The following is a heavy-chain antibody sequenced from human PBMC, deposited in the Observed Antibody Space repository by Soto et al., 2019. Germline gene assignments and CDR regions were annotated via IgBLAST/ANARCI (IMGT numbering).Heavy chain of an antibody. J-gene: IGHJ6*03. D-gene: IGHD3-10*01. CDR3: ARGLGGGSYYKVSYYYYYMDV. Sequence: ASETLSLTCTVSGGSISSGGYYWSWIRQHPGKGLEWIGYIYYSGSTYYNPSLKSRVTISVDTSKNQFSLKLSSVTAADTAVYYCARGLGGGSYYKVSYYYYYMDVWGKGTTVTVSS. V-gene: IGHV4-31*03. CDR1: GGSISSGGYY. CDR2: IYYSGST.